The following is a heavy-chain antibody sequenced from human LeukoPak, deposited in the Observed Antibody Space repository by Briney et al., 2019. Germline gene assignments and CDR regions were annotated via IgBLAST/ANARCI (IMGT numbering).Heavy chain of an antibody. D-gene: IGHD2-15*01. J-gene: IGHJ4*02. Sequence: GGSLRLSCAASGFTFSSYGMHWVRQAPGKGLEWVAVISYDGSNKYYADSVKGRFTISRDSSKNTLYLQMNSLRAEDTAVYYCAKDPGYCSGGSCSASFDYWGQGTLVTVSS. CDR3: AKDPGYCSGGSCSASFDY. V-gene: IGHV3-30*18. CDR2: ISYDGSNK. CDR1: GFTFSSYG.